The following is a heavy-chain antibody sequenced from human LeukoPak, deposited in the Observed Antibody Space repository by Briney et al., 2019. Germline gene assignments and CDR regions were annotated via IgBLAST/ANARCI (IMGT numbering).Heavy chain of an antibody. CDR3: ARDRVTDYYDSSANPEFDY. J-gene: IGHJ4*02. CDR2: ISSSSSYI. Sequence: GGSLRLSCAASRFTFSSYSMNWVRQAPGKWLEWVSSISSSSSYIYYADSVKGLFTISRDNAKNSLYLQMNSLRAEDTAVYYCARDRVTDYYDSSANPEFDYWGQGTLVTVSS. V-gene: IGHV3-21*01. CDR1: RFTFSSYS. D-gene: IGHD3-22*01.